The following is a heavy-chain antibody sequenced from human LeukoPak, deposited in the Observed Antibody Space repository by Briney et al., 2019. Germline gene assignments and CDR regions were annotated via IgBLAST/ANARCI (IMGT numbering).Heavy chain of an antibody. CDR1: GFTFSNYW. Sequence: GGSLRLSCATSGFTFSNYWMYWVRQPPGKGLVSVSRINSDGSSTNYADSVKGRFTISRDNAKNTLYLQMNSLRADDTAVYYCTWGLIEVSFVDYWGQGTLVTVSS. CDR2: INSDGSST. D-gene: IGHD3-16*01. J-gene: IGHJ4*02. V-gene: IGHV3-74*01. CDR3: TWGLIEVSFVDY.